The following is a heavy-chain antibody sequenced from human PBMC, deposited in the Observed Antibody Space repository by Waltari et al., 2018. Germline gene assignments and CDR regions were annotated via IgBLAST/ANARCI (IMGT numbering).Heavy chain of an antibody. CDR2: INSEGSST. Sequence: EVQLVESGGGLVQPGGSLRLSCAASGITFNTHWMHWVRQAPGKGLVWVSRINSEGSSTSYADSMTGRFTISRDNAKNTLYLEMKSLRAEDTAVYYCAAPGGNDLEYLQRWGQGTLVTVSS. V-gene: IGHV3-74*01. CDR3: AAPGGNDLEYLQR. CDR1: GITFNTHW. J-gene: IGHJ1*01. D-gene: IGHD2-15*01.